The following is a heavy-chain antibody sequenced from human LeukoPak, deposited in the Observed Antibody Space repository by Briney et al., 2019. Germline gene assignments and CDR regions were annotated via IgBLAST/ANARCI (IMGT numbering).Heavy chain of an antibody. CDR1: GGSISSSSYY. D-gene: IGHD3-9*01. J-gene: IGHJ4*02. V-gene: IGHV4-39*07. Sequence: PSETLSLTCTVSGGSISSSSYYWGWIRQPPGKGLEWIGSIYYSGSTYYNPSLKSRVTISVDTSKNQFSLKLSSVTAADTAVYYCARGDYDILTGPTKTFDYWGQGTLVTVSS. CDR2: IYYSGST. CDR3: ARGDYDILTGPTKTFDY.